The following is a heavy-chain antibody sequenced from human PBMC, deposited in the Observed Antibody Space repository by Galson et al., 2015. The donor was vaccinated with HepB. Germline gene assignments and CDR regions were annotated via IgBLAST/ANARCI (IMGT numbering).Heavy chain of an antibody. J-gene: IGHJ4*02. Sequence: SETLSLTCTVSGGSISSYYWSWIRQPPGKGLEWIGYIYYSGSTNYNPSLKSRVTISVDTSKNQFSLKLGSVTAADTAVYYCARYSSSWYEYYYFDYWGREPWSPSPQ. D-gene: IGHD6-13*01. CDR2: IYYSGST. CDR3: ARYSSSWYEYYYFDY. CDR1: GGSISSYY. V-gene: IGHV4-59*01.